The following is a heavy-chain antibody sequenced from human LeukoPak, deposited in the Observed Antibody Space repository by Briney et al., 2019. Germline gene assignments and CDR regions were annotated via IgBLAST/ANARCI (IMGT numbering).Heavy chain of an antibody. V-gene: IGHV4-30-2*01. J-gene: IGHJ3*02. CDR3: ARGYLDAFDI. CDR1: GGSISSGGYS. Sequence: SQTLSLTCAVSGGSISSGGYSWSWIRQPPGKGLEWIVYIYHSGSTYYNPSLKSRVTISVDRSKNQFSLKLSSVTAADTAVYYCARGYLDAFDIWGQGTMVTVSS. D-gene: IGHD1-26*01. CDR2: IYHSGST.